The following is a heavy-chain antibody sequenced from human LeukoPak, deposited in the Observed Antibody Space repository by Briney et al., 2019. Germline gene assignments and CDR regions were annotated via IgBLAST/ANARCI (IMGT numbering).Heavy chain of an antibody. Sequence: PSETLSLTCSVSGGSVSSFYWSWIRQSPGKGLEWIGYISHKGITSYNPSLESRLTISLDTSKNQFSLKLKSLTAADTAVYFCAKDGAGGEMNTPTGYFDIWGRGTLVTVSS. CDR2: ISHKGIT. D-gene: IGHD5-24*01. V-gene: IGHV4-59*02. CDR3: AKDGAGGEMNTPTGYFDI. CDR1: GGSVSSFY. J-gene: IGHJ2*01.